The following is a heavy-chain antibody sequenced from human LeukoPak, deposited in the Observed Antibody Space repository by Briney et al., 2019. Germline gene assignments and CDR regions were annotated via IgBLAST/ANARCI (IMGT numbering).Heavy chain of an antibody. Sequence: GASVKVSCKASGYTFTNYGISWVRQAPGQGLEWMGWISIYNGNTDYAQKLRGRVTMTTDTSTSTAYMELRSLRSDDTAVYYCAARDILTGYSPNAVRFDYWGQGTLVTVSS. CDR3: AARDILTGYSPNAVRFDY. J-gene: IGHJ4*02. CDR1: GYTFTNYG. V-gene: IGHV1-18*01. D-gene: IGHD3-9*01. CDR2: ISIYNGNT.